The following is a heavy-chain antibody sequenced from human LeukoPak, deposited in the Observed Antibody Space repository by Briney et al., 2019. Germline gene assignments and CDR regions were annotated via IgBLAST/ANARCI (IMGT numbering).Heavy chain of an antibody. D-gene: IGHD3-22*01. CDR1: GFSLSTSGVG. V-gene: IGHV2-5*02. J-gene: IGHJ4*02. Sequence: SGPTLVKPTQTLTLTCTFSGFSLSTSGVGVGWIRQPPGKALEWLALIYWDDDKRYSPSLKSRLTITKDTSKNQVVLTMTNMDPVDTATYFCAHSGAYYYDSSCFDYWGQGTLVTVSS. CDR2: IYWDDDK. CDR3: AHSGAYYYDSSCFDY.